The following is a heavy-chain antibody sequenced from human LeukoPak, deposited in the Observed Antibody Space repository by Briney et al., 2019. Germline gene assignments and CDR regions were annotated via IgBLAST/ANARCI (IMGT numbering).Heavy chain of an antibody. V-gene: IGHV4-39*07. CDR1: GGSISSSSYY. J-gene: IGHJ6*03. CDR3: AREYSSSIGDYYYYNLDV. CDR2: IYYSGST. D-gene: IGHD6-6*01. Sequence: SETLSLTCTVSGGSISSSSYYWGWVRQPPGKGLEWIGSIYYSGSTYYNPSLKSRVTISVDTSKNQFSLKLRSVTAADTAVYYCAREYSSSIGDYYYYNLDVWGKGTTVTVSS.